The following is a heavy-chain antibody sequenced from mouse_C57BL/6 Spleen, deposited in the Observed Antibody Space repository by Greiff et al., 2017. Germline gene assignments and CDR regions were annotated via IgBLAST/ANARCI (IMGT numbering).Heavy chain of an antibody. J-gene: IGHJ4*01. Sequence: QVQLKQPGAELVRPGSSVKLSCKASGYTFTSYWMDWVKQRPGQGLEWIGNIYPSDSETHYNQKFKDKATLTVDKSSSTAYMQLSSLTSEDSAVYYCARGYYGSIYAMDYWGQGTSVTVSS. D-gene: IGHD1-1*01. CDR3: ARGYYGSIYAMDY. CDR1: GYTFTSYW. V-gene: IGHV1-61*01. CDR2: IYPSDSET.